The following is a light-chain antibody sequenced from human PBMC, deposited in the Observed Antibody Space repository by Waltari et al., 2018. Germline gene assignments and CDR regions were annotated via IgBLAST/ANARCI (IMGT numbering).Light chain of an antibody. CDR3: SSYTPTSILV. CDR2: AVT. V-gene: IGLV2-14*03. CDR1: SSDVGSYNY. J-gene: IGLJ2*01. Sequence: QSALTQPASVSGSPGQSLTLSCSGTSSDVGSYNYVSWYQQHPGTPPKLLIYAVTKRPSGVSGRFSGSKAGNTASLTISGLQPEDEADYFCSSYTPTSILVFGGGTKLTV.